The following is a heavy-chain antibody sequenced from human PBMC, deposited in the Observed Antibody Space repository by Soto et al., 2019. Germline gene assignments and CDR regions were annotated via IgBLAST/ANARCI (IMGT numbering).Heavy chain of an antibody. CDR2: INHTGGT. D-gene: IGHD3-3*01. CDR3: ATRITVFGLLIPPFDP. J-gene: IGHJ5*02. Sequence: SETLSLTCAVSGDSISGSQWWNWIRQPPGKGLEWIGEINHTGGTHYNPSLKSRVTMSVDTSKNQFSLRLSSVTAADTAIYYCATRITVFGLLIPPFDPWGQGTQVTVSS. V-gene: IGHV4-34*01. CDR1: GDSISGSQW.